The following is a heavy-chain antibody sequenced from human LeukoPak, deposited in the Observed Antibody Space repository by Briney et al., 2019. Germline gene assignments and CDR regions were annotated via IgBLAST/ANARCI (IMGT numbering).Heavy chain of an antibody. CDR1: GGSISSSY. Sequence: SETLSLTCTASGGSISSSYWSWIRQPPGKGLEWIGYIYYSGSTNYNPSLKSRVTMSVDTSKNQFSLKLSSAAAADTAVYYCVRGRSSSDSWGQGTLVTVSS. CDR2: IYYSGST. CDR3: VRGRSSSDS. V-gene: IGHV4-59*01. J-gene: IGHJ4*02. D-gene: IGHD3-10*01.